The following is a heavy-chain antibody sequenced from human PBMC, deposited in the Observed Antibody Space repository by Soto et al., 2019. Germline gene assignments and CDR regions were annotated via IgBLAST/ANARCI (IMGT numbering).Heavy chain of an antibody. J-gene: IGHJ3*02. V-gene: IGHV1-2*04. CDR2: INPNSGGT. CDR3: ARELHYCSGGSCSYAFDI. D-gene: IGHD2-15*01. CDR1: GYTFTGYY. Sequence: QVQLVQSGAEVKKPGASVKVSCKASGYTFTGYYMHWVRQAPGQGLEWMGWINPNSGGTNYAQKCQGWVTMTRDTSISTAYMELSRLRSDDTAVYYCARELHYCSGGSCSYAFDIWGQGTMVTVSS.